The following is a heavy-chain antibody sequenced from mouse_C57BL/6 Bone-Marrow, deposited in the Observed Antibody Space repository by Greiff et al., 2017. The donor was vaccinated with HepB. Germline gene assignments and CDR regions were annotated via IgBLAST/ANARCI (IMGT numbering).Heavy chain of an antibody. D-gene: IGHD2-4*01. Sequence: QVQLQQPGAELVMPGASVKLSCKASGYTFTSYWMHWVKQRPGQGLEWIGEIDPSDSYTNYNQKFKGKSTLTVDKSSSTAYMQLSSLTSEDSAVYYCAREDFYYDYDDYAMDYWGQGTSVTVFS. V-gene: IGHV1-69*01. J-gene: IGHJ4*01. CDR3: AREDFYYDYDDYAMDY. CDR2: IDPSDSYT. CDR1: GYTFTSYW.